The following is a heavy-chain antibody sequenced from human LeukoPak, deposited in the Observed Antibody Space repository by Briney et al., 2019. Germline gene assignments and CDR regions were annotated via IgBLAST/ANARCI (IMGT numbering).Heavy chain of an antibody. CDR3: ARMVATNEMAFDY. Sequence: GSVKVSCKASGYTFTGYYMHWVRQAPGQGLEWMGWINPNSGGTNYAQKFQGRVTMTRDTSISTAYMELSRLRSDDTAVYYCARMVATNEMAFDYWGQGTLVTVSS. V-gene: IGHV1-2*02. CDR1: GYTFTGYY. D-gene: IGHD5-24*01. CDR2: INPNSGGT. J-gene: IGHJ4*02.